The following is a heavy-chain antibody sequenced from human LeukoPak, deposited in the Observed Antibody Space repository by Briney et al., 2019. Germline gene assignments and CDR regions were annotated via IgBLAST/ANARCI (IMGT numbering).Heavy chain of an antibody. J-gene: IGHJ6*02. V-gene: IGHV7-4-1*02. Sequence: ASVKVSCKASGYTFTSYAMNWVRQAPGQGLEWMGWINTNTGNPTYAQGFTGRFVFSLDTSVSTAYLQISSLKAEDTAVYYCAQWELPYYYYGMDVWGQGTLVTVSS. CDR3: AQWELPYYYYGMDV. D-gene: IGHD1-26*01. CDR2: INTNTGNP. CDR1: GYTFTSYA.